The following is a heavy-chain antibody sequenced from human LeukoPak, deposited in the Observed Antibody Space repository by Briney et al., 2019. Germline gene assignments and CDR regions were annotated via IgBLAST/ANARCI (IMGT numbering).Heavy chain of an antibody. D-gene: IGHD4-17*01. CDR2: INHSGST. CDR3: ARTRPTVTTGGWYFDL. J-gene: IGHJ2*01. Sequence: PSETLSLTCTVSGGSISSYYWSWIRQPPGKGLEWIGEINHSGSTNYNPSLKSRVTISVDTSKNQFSLKLSSVTAADTAVYYCARTRPTVTTGGWYFDLWGRGTLVTVSS. CDR1: GGSISSYY. V-gene: IGHV4-34*01.